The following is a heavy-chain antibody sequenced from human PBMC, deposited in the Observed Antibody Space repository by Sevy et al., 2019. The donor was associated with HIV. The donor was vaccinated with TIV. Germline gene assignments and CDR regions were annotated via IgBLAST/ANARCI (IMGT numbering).Heavy chain of an antibody. Sequence: GGSLRLSCAVSGFTFSSYWMSWVRLAPVKGLEWVANVKQDGGAQYYVDSVKGRFAISRDNAKNSLFLQMNSLRVEDTAVYYCARSTNSAALDYWGQGTPVTVSS. D-gene: IGHD2-2*01. CDR1: GFTFSSYW. CDR2: VKQDGGAQ. V-gene: IGHV3-7*01. J-gene: IGHJ4*02. CDR3: ARSTNSAALDY.